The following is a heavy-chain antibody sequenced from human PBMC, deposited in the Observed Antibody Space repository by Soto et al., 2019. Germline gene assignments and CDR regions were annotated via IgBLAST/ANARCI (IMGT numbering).Heavy chain of an antibody. D-gene: IGHD6-6*01. J-gene: IGHJ4*02. CDR2: INPNSGGT. CDR3: ARLGWYSSSGVAY. CDR1: GYTFTGYY. Sequence: QVQLVPSGAAVKKPGASVKVSCKASGYTFTGYYIHLVRQAPGQGLEWMGWINPNSGGTNYAQKFQGSVTMTRGTSSSTAYMARSRLRSDDTAVYYGARLGWYSSSGVAYWGQGTLVTVSS. V-gene: IGHV1-2*02.